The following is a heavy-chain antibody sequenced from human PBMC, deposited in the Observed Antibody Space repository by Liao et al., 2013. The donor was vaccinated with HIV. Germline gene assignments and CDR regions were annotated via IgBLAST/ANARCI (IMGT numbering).Heavy chain of an antibody. CDR3: ARDAYYYDSSGYFYYYYMDV. Sequence: QVQLQESGPGLVKPSQTLSLTCTVSGGSISSGSYYWNWFRQPAGKGLEWIGRADTSGSTNYNPSLKSRVTISVDTSKNKFSLRLRSVTAADTAVYYCARDAYYYDSSGYFYYYYMDVWGKGTTVTVSS. CDR1: GGSISSGSYY. D-gene: IGHD3-22*01. V-gene: IGHV4-61*02. CDR2: ADTSGST. J-gene: IGHJ6*03.